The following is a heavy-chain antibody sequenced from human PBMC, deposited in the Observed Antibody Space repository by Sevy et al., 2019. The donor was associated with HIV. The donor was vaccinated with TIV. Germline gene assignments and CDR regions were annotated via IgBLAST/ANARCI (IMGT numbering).Heavy chain of an antibody. CDR2: IYSGGST. J-gene: IGHJ4*02. D-gene: IGHD3-22*01. CDR3: ARDGHYYDSSGSPL. Sequence: GGSLRLSCAASGFTVSSNYMSWVRQAPGKGLEWVSVIYSGGSTYYAGSVQCRFTISKDNSKITLYLQMNSLRAADTAVYYCARDGHYYDSSGSPLWGQRTLVTVSS. CDR1: GFTVSSNY. V-gene: IGHV3-53*01.